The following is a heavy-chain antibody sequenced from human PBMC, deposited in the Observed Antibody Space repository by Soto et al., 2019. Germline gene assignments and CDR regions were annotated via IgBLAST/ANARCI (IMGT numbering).Heavy chain of an antibody. D-gene: IGHD1-26*01. CDR2: IYWDDDK. CDR3: ARRGVGGGAFDI. CDR1: GFSLSTSGVG. V-gene: IGHV2-5*02. Sequence: QITLKESGPTLVKPTQTLTLTCTFSGFSLSTSGVGVGWIRQPPGKALEWLALIYWDDDKRYSPSLKSRLTITKHTSKNQVVLTMTNMDPVDTATYYCARRGVGGGAFDIWGQGTMVTVSS. J-gene: IGHJ3*02.